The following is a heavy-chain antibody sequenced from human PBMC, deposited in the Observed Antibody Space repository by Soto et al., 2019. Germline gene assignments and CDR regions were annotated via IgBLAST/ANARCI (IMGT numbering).Heavy chain of an antibody. J-gene: IGHJ6*02. CDR2: INAGNGNT. Sequence: ASVKVSCKASGNTVPNYAIHWVRQAPGQRLEWMGWINAGNGNTKYSQKFQGRVTITRDTSASTAYMELSSLRSEDTAVYYCARSTMVNYYYYGFDVWGQGTTVTVSS. CDR3: ARSTMVNYYYYGFDV. V-gene: IGHV1-3*01. CDR1: GNTVPNYA. D-gene: IGHD3-10*01.